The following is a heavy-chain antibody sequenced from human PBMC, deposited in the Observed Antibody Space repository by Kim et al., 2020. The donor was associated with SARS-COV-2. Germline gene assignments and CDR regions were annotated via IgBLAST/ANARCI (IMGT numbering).Heavy chain of an antibody. J-gene: IGHJ5*02. D-gene: IGHD3-10*01. Sequence: PSLTSLVTISVDTSKNQCSLRLSSVTAADTAVYYCARDGGSGSSYNWFDPWGQGTLVTVSS. CDR3: ARDGGSGSSYNWFDP. V-gene: IGHV4-31*01.